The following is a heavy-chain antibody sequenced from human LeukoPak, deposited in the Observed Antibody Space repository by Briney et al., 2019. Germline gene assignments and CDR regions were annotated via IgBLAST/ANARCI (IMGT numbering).Heavy chain of an antibody. J-gene: IGHJ3*02. CDR2: MSGSGDSS. CDR1: GFTFSKNA. Sequence: QTGGSLRLSCAASGFTFSKNAMSWVRQAPGKGLEWVSAMSGSGDSSYYADSVKGRFTISRDISKNTLYLQMNSLGVEDTAVHYCAKNKWERSGAFDIWGQGTMVTVSS. V-gene: IGHV3-23*01. CDR3: AKNKWERSGAFDI. D-gene: IGHD1-26*01.